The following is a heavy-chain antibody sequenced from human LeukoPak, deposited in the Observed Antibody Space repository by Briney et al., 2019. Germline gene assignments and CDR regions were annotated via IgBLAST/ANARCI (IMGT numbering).Heavy chain of an antibody. CDR2: IYTSGST. CDR3: ARYIPARPGFDY. Sequence: PLETLSLTCTVSGGSISGYYWSWIRQPAGKGLEWIGRIYTSGSTNYNPSLKSRVTVSVDTSKNQFSLKLSSVTVADTAVYYCARYIPARPGFDYWGQGTLVTVSS. J-gene: IGHJ4*02. D-gene: IGHD6-6*01. CDR1: GGSISGYY. V-gene: IGHV4-4*07.